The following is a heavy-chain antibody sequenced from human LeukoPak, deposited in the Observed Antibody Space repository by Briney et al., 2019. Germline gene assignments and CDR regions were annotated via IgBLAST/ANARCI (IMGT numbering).Heavy chain of an antibody. CDR1: GFTFDDYA. CDR3: ATIDGGIPVDY. J-gene: IGHJ4*02. CDR2: ISWNSGSI. V-gene: IGHV3-9*01. D-gene: IGHD3-16*01. Sequence: PGRSLRLSCAASGFTFDDYAMHWVRQAPGKGLEWVSGISWNSGSIGYADSVKGRFTISRDNAKNSLCLQMNSLRAEDTAVYYCATIDGGIPVDYWGQGTLVTVSS.